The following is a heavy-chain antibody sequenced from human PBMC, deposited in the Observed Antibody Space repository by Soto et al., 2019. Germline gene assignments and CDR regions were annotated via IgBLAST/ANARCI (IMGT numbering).Heavy chain of an antibody. D-gene: IGHD5-12*01. V-gene: IGHV6-1*01. CDR1: GDSVSSNTAS. CDR3: AKGDNLGPKTGYAFDP. CDR2: TYFRSKWYN. J-gene: IGHJ5*02. Sequence: PSQTLSLTCAISGDSVSSNTASWNWIRQSPSRGLEWLGRTYFRSKWYNDYAVSVKSRIIINPDTSNNQFSLQLNSVTPEDTAVYFCAKGDNLGPKTGYAFDPWGQGIMVTVLL.